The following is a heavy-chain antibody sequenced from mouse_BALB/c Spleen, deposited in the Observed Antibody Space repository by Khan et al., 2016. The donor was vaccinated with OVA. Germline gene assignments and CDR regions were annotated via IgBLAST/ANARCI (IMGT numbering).Heavy chain of an antibody. J-gene: IGHJ4*01. CDR1: GYPFTAYY. V-gene: IGHV1S34*01. Sequence: LVKTGASVKISCKASGYPFTAYYIHWVKQSPGESLEWIGFISCYNGASNYNQKFKGKATFTVDTSSSTAYMQFNSLTSEDSAVYYCARDGYHYAMDYWGQGTSVTVSS. CDR2: ISCYNGAS. D-gene: IGHD2-3*01. CDR3: ARDGYHYAMDY.